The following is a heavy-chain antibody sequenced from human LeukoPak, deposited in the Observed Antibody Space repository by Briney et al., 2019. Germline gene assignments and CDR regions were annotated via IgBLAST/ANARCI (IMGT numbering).Heavy chain of an antibody. Sequence: GGSLRLSCAASGFTFSSYAMHWVRQAPGKGLEWVAVISYDGSNKYYADSVKGRFTISRDNSKNTLYLQMNSLRAEDTAVYYCARDRTTALDYWGQGTLVTVSS. CDR3: ARDRTTALDY. CDR1: GFTFSSYA. V-gene: IGHV3-30-3*01. CDR2: ISYDGSNK. J-gene: IGHJ4*02. D-gene: IGHD1-7*01.